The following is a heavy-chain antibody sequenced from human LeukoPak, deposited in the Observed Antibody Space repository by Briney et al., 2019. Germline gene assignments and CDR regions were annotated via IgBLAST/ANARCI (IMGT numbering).Heavy chain of an antibody. Sequence: SETLSLTCAVSGSSITSDFFWGWIRQPPGKGLEWIATIYHSWGIYFNPSLKSRVTIALDASKNQFSLKLTSLTAADTAIYYCARNVTAGFFDYWGQGILVTVSS. J-gene: IGHJ4*02. CDR1: GSSITSDFF. V-gene: IGHV4-38-2*01. CDR2: IYHSWGI. CDR3: ARNVTAGFFDY. D-gene: IGHD1-1*01.